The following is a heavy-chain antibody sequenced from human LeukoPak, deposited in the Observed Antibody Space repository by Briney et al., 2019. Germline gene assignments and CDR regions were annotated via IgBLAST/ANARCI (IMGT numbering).Heavy chain of an antibody. V-gene: IGHV1-69*13. CDR2: IIPIFGTA. D-gene: IGHD5-18*01. J-gene: IGHJ6*03. CDR3: ARVVTGYYYYMDV. CDR1: RRTFSSYA. Sequence: SVKVSCKAWRRTFSSYAISWVRQAPGQGLEWMGGIIPIFGTANYAQKFQGRVTITADESTSTAYMELSSLRSEDTAVYYCARVVTGYYYYMDVWGKGTTVTVS.